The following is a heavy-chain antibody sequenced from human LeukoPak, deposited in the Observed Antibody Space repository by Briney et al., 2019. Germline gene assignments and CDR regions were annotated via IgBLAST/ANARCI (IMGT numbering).Heavy chain of an antibody. V-gene: IGHV4-39*01. CDR3: ARVQYYYSSGAPYYMDV. CDR1: GGSISSGSYY. CDR2: IYYSGTT. Sequence: SETLFLTCTVSGGSISSGSYYWGWIRQAPGKGLEWIGSIYYSGTTYYNPSLKSQVTISIDTSKNQFSLKLNSVTAADTAVYYCARVQYYYSSGAPYYMDVWGKGTTVTVSS. J-gene: IGHJ6*03. D-gene: IGHD3-10*01.